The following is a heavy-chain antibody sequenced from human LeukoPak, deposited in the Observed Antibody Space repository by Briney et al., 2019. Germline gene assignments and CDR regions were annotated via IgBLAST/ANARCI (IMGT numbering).Heavy chain of an antibody. CDR3: ARFERSSWYKAGNWFDP. V-gene: IGHV4-34*01. J-gene: IGHJ5*02. Sequence: KSSETLSLTCAVYGGSFSGYYWSWIRQPPGKGLEWIGEINHSGSTNYNPSLKSRVTISVDTSKNQFSLKLSSVTAADTAVYYCARFERSSWYKAGNWFDPWGQGTLVTVSS. CDR2: INHSGST. D-gene: IGHD6-13*01. CDR1: GGSFSGYY.